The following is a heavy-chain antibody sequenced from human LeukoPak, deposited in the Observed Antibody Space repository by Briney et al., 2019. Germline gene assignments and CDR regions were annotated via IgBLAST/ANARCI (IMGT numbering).Heavy chain of an antibody. Sequence: ASVNVSCKASGYTFTVYYMHWVRQAPGQGLEWMGWVNPNSGGTNYSQKFQGWVTMTRDTSISTAFMELSRLKSDDTAVYYCARVNAATGNSLDYWGQGTLVTVSS. D-gene: IGHD6-13*01. J-gene: IGHJ4*02. CDR2: VNPNSGGT. V-gene: IGHV1-2*04. CDR1: GYTFTVYY. CDR3: ARVNAATGNSLDY.